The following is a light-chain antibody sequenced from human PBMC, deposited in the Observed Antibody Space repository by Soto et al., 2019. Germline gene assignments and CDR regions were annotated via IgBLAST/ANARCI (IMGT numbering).Light chain of an antibody. CDR3: QQYGDSPT. CDR2: GAS. J-gene: IGKJ2*01. Sequence: EIVLTQSPGTLSLSPGERATLSCRASQSVSRNYLAWYQQKLGQAPRLLIYGASSRATGIPDRFSGSGSGTDFTLTIGSLEPEDFAVYYCQQYGDSPTFGQGTKLEI. CDR1: QSVSRNY. V-gene: IGKV3-20*01.